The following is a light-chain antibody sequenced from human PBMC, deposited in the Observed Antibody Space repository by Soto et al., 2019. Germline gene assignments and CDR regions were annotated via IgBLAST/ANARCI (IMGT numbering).Light chain of an antibody. V-gene: IGLV1-36*01. CDR1: SSNIGNNA. CDR2: YDD. CDR3: ATWDDSLHGPV. J-gene: IGLJ2*01. Sequence: QSVLTQPPSVSDAPRQRVTISCSGSSSNIGNNAVNWYQQLPGKAPKLLIYYDDLLPSGVSDRFSGSKSGTSASLVISGLQSEDEADYYCATWDDSLHGPVFGGGTKLTVL.